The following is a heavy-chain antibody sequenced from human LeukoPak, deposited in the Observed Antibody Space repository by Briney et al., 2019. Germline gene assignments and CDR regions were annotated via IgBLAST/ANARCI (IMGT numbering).Heavy chain of an antibody. V-gene: IGHV4-59*03. J-gene: IGHJ2*01. CDR1: GSSISRYY. CDR2: IDYSGST. CDR3: ATRSRSYWYFDL. D-gene: IGHD2-2*01. Sequence: SETLSLTCTVSGSSISRYYWSWIRQPPGKGLEWIGYIDYSGSTNYSSSLKSRVSISVDTSKSQFSLRLRSVTAADTAVYYCATRSRSYWYFDLWGRGTLVTVSS.